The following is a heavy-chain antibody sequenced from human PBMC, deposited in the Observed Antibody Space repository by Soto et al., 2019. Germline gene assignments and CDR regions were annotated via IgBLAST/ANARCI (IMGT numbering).Heavy chain of an antibody. J-gene: IGHJ6*02. Sequence: ASVKPSCKDSGYTFTSNGISCVRQAPGQGLEWMGWISAYNGNTNYAQKLQGRVAISKDTSKNQVVLTMTNMDPVDTATYYCARIPCAPGLVDVWGQGTTVTVSS. CDR1: GYTFTSNG. CDR3: ARIPCAPGLVDV. V-gene: IGHV1-18*01. D-gene: IGHD5-18*01. CDR2: ISAYNGNT.